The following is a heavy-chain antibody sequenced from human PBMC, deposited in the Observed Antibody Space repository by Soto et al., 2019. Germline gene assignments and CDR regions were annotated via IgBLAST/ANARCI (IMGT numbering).Heavy chain of an antibody. J-gene: IGHJ6*03. D-gene: IGHD6-6*01. CDR3: ARHSSSSDYYYYYMDV. V-gene: IGHV4-59*08. CDR2: IYYSGST. CDR1: GGSISSYY. Sequence: SETLSLTCTVSGGSISSYYWSWIRQPPGKGLEWIGYIYYSGSTNYNPSLKSRVTISVDTSKNQFSLKLSSVTAADTAVYYCARHSSSSDYYYYYMDVWGKGTTVTVSS.